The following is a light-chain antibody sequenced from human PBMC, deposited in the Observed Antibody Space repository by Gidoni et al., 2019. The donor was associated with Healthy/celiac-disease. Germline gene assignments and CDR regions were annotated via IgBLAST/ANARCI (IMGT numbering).Light chain of an antibody. V-gene: IGKV1-39*01. J-gene: IGKJ1*01. Sequence: DIQMTESPSSLSASVGDRITITGRASQSISSYLNWYQQKPGKAPKLLIYAASSLQSGVPSRFSGSGSGTDFTLTISSLQPEDFATYYCQQSYSTPRTFGHGTKVEIK. CDR1: QSISSY. CDR3: QQSYSTPRT. CDR2: AAS.